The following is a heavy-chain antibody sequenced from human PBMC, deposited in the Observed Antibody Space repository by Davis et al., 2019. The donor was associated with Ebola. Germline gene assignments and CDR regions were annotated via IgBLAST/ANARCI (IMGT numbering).Heavy chain of an antibody. CDR3: AGVAAAASWNWYFDL. V-gene: IGHV3-11*04. J-gene: IGHJ2*01. D-gene: IGHD6-13*01. Sequence: PGGSLRLSCEASGFTFSDYFMSWIRQAPGKELEWISYMSGSGSTKYLADSVEGRFRISRDNAKRSLFLQMDSLRGEDTAVYYCAGVAAAASWNWYFDLWGRGTLVSVSS. CDR1: GFTFSDYF. CDR2: MSGSGSTK.